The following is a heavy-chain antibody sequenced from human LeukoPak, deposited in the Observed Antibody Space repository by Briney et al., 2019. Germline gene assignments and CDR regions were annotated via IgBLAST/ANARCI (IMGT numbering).Heavy chain of an antibody. D-gene: IGHD3-10*01. Sequence: ASVKVSCKASGYTFTGYYMHWVRQAPGQGLEWMVWINPNSGGTNYAQKFQGRVTMTRDTSISTAYMELSRLRSDDTAVYYCARRIWFGELSFNWFDPWGQGTLVTVSS. J-gene: IGHJ5*02. CDR2: INPNSGGT. CDR3: ARRIWFGELSFNWFDP. CDR1: GYTFTGYY. V-gene: IGHV1-2*02.